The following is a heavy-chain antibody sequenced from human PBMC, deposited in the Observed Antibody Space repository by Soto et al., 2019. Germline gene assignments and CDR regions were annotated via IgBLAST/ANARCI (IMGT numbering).Heavy chain of an antibody. CDR2: LSQDGRNK. Sequence: QVQLVESGGGVVQLGRSLRLSCVASGFSISKYGMHWVRQAPGKGLEWVAVLSQDGRNKKYVDSVKGRFTISRDNSRNTLYLQMNFLRAEDTAVYYCAKDRLRAGGLVPIALDAFDTWGQGTMVTVSS. D-gene: IGHD6-19*01. J-gene: IGHJ3*02. CDR1: GFSISKYG. CDR3: AKDRLRAGGLVPIALDAFDT. V-gene: IGHV3-30*18.